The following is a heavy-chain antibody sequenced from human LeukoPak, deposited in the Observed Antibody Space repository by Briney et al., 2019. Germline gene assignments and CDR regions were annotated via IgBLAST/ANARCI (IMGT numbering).Heavy chain of an antibody. CDR3: ARKAYGLDV. V-gene: IGHV3-7*03. J-gene: IGHJ6*02. CDR1: GFTFSSYW. CDR2: IKQDGSEK. Sequence: GGSLRLSCAPSGFTFSSYWMSWVRQAPGKGLEWVANIKQDGSEKYYVDSVKGRFTISRDNGKNSLYLQMNSLRAEDTAVYYCARKAYGLDVWGQGTTVTVSS.